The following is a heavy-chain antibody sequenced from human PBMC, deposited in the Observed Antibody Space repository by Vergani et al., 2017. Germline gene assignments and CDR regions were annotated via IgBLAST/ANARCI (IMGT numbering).Heavy chain of an antibody. J-gene: IGHJ6*02. Sequence: QVQLQESGPGLVKPSETLSLTCTVSGGSISSYYWSWIRQPPGKGLEWSGYIYYSGSTNYNPSLKSRVTISVDTSKNQFSLKLSSVTAADTAVYYCARDGGPLAARNGMDVWGQGTTVTVSS. CDR2: IYYSGST. CDR1: GGSISSYY. D-gene: IGHD6-6*01. V-gene: IGHV4-59*01. CDR3: ARDGGPLAARNGMDV.